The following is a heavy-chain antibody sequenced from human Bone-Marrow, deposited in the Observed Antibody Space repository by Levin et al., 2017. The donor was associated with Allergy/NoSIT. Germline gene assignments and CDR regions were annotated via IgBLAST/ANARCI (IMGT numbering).Heavy chain of an antibody. V-gene: IGHV3-30*18. CDR1: GFTYSTYC. CDR2: ISYDGTNK. CDR3: AKIRTAASKGDAFDV. Sequence: GSLKISCAASGFTYSTYCMHWVRQAPGKRLEWVAVISYDGTNKYYADSVKGRFTVSGDNSKNTVYLQMSSLRDEDTAVYYCAKIRTAASKGDAFDVWGHGTMVTVSS. J-gene: IGHJ3*01. D-gene: IGHD2-2*01.